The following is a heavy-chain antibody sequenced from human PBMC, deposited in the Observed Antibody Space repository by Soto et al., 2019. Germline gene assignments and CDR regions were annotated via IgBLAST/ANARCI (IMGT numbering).Heavy chain of an antibody. CDR1: GYNFANYW. J-gene: IGHJ4*02. CDR2: IFPGDSDT. Sequence: PGESLKISCKGSGYNFANYWIGWVRQVPGKGLEWMGMIFPGDSDTKNSPSLQGQITMSVDKSNSSAYLQWRSLKASDTAMYYCAAGYSTGLDAFDLWGQGTPVTVSS. V-gene: IGHV5-51*01. D-gene: IGHD2-8*02. CDR3: AAGYSTGLDAFDL.